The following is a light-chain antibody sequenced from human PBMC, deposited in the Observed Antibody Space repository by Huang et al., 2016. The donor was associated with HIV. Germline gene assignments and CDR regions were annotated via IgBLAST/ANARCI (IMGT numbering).Light chain of an antibody. CDR2: DAF. V-gene: IGKV3-11*01. J-gene: IGKJ1*01. CDR1: QSVSSY. Sequence: EIVLTQSPATLSLSPGERATLPCRASQSVSSYLAWYQQKPGQGPRLLIYDAFNRATGIPARFSGSGSGTDCTLTISSLEPEDFAVYYCQQRSNWPWTFGQGTKVEIK. CDR3: QQRSNWPWT.